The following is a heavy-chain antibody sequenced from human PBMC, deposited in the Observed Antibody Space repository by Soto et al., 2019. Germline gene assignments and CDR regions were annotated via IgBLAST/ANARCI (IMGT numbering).Heavy chain of an antibody. J-gene: IGHJ5*02. V-gene: IGHV3-23*01. Sequence: GGSLRLSCAASGFTFSSYAMSWVRQAPGKGLEWVSAISGSGGSTYYADSVKGRFTISRDNSKNTLYLQMNSLRAEDTAVYYCAKQPNVDTAMVSWFDPWGQGTLGTVSS. D-gene: IGHD5-18*01. CDR1: GFTFSSYA. CDR2: ISGSGGST. CDR3: AKQPNVDTAMVSWFDP.